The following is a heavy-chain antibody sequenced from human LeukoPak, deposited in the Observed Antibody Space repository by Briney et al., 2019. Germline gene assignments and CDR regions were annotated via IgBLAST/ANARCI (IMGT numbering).Heavy chain of an antibody. J-gene: IGHJ5*02. CDR1: DGSISSYY. CDR2: IYYSGST. V-gene: IGHV4-59*01. Sequence: SETLSLTCTVCDGSISSYYWSWIRQPPGKGLEWIGYIYYSGSTNYNPSLKSRVTISVDTSKNQFSLKLSSVTAADTAVYYCARFSSWQNWFDPWGQGTLVTVSS. D-gene: IGHD6-13*01. CDR3: ARFSSWQNWFDP.